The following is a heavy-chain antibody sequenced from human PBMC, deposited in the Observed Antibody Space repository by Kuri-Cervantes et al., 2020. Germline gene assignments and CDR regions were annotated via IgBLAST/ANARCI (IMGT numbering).Heavy chain of an antibody. V-gene: IGHV3-7*01. CDR2: INPDGRDK. J-gene: IGHJ4*02. D-gene: IGHD4/OR15-4a*01. CDR3: ARHGQVPTD. Sequence: GGSLRLSCAASGFTFRDYYMSWIRQAPGKGLEWVANINPDGRDKNYLDSVKGRFTISRDNAKNSLDLQMNSLRVEDTAVFYCARHGQVPTDWGQGTLVTVSS. CDR1: GFTFRDYY.